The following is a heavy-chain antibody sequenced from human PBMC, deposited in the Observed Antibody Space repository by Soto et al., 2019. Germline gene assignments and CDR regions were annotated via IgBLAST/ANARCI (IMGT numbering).Heavy chain of an antibody. CDR2: ISYDGSNK. D-gene: IGHD4-4*01. V-gene: IGHV3-30-3*01. J-gene: IGHJ4*02. CDR1: GFTFSSYA. CDR3: ERDAYSSYDIDD. Sequence: QVQLVESGGGVVQPGRSLRLSCAASGFTFSSYAMHWVRQAPGKGLEWVAVISYDGSNKYYADSVKGRFTISRDNSKNSMYLQINSLRAEETEVSYGERDAYSSYDIDDWGQGTLVTVSS.